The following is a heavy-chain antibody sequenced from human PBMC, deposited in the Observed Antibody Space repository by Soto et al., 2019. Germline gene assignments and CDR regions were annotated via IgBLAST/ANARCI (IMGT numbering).Heavy chain of an antibody. CDR1: GGSISSYY. CDR2: IYYSGTT. V-gene: IGHV4-59*08. D-gene: IGHD6-19*01. Sequence: QVQLQESGPGLVKPSETLSLTCTVSGGSISSYYWSWIRQPPGKGLEWIGYIYYSGTTNYNPSLKSRVTISVETSKNQFALKLSSVTAADTAVYYCARHTEYSSGWYNFDYWGQGTLVTVSS. CDR3: ARHTEYSSGWYNFDY. J-gene: IGHJ4*02.